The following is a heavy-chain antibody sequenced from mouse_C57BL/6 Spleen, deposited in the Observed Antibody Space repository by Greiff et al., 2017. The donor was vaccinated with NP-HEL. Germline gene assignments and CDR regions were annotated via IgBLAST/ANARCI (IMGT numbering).Heavy chain of an antibody. J-gene: IGHJ4*01. CDR3: AIGLPRTSMDY. V-gene: IGHV1-74*01. CDR2: IHPSDSDT. Sequence: QVQLQQPGAELVKPGASVKVSCKASGYTFTSYWMHWVKQRPGQGLEWIGRIHPSDSDTNYTQKFKGQATLPVDKSSSTAYVQLSSLTSEDSAVYYCAIGLPRTSMDYWGQGTSVTVSS. CDR1: GYTFTSYW. D-gene: IGHD3-1*01.